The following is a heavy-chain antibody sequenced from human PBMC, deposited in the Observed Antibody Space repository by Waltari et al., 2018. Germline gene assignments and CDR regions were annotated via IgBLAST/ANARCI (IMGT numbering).Heavy chain of an antibody. Sequence: QVQLQESGPGLVKPSETLSLTCTVSGGSIRSYYWSWIRQPPGKGLDWIRYIYYRGSTNYNPAVKSRITISVDTSKNQFSLKLSSVTAADTAVYYCARDRGIAVAGTDAFDIWGQGTMVTVSS. D-gene: IGHD6-19*01. CDR1: GGSIRSYY. CDR3: ARDRGIAVAGTDAFDI. J-gene: IGHJ3*02. CDR2: IYYRGST. V-gene: IGHV4-59*01.